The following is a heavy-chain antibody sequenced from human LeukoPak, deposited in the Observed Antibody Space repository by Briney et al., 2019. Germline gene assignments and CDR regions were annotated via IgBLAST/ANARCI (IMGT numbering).Heavy chain of an antibody. CDR2: IYYSGST. D-gene: IGHD6-13*01. Sequence: SQALSLTCTVSGGSISGGGYYWSWIRQHPGKGLARIGYIYYSGSTYYNPSLKSRVTISVDTSKNQFSLKLSSVTAADTAVYYCAREIAAAGIGFDYWGQGTLVTVSS. CDR3: AREIAAAGIGFDY. CDR1: GGSISGGGYY. J-gene: IGHJ4*02. V-gene: IGHV4-31*02.